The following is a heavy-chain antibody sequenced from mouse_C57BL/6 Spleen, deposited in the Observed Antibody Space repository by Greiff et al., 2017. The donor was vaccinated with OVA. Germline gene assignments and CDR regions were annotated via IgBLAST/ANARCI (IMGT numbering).Heavy chain of an antibody. CDR3: TNSNHWAWFAY. Sequence: VHVKQSGAELVRPGASVKLSCTASGFNIKDYYMHWVKQRPEQGLEWIGRIDPEDGDTEYAPKFQGKATMTADTSSNTAYLQLSSLTSEDTAVYYCTNSNHWAWFAYWGQGTLVTVSA. D-gene: IGHD2-5*01. CDR1: GFNIKDYY. CDR2: IDPEDGDT. J-gene: IGHJ3*01. V-gene: IGHV14-1*01.